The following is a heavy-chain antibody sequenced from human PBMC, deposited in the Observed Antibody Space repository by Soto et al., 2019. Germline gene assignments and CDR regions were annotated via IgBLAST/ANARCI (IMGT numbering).Heavy chain of an antibody. CDR3: ARIGWGGDS. J-gene: IGHJ4*02. CDR1: GGSVRTGSYH. D-gene: IGHD7-27*01. CDR2: IPNNGSP. V-gene: IGHV4-61*01. Sequence: QVQLQESGPGRVKPSETLSLTCSVSGGSVRTGSYHWSWIRQPPGKGLEWIGFIPNNGSPDYNPCLKRRVVVSIDRSKNQFSLKVNSVTAADTAVYFCARIGWGGDSWGQGTLVTVSS.